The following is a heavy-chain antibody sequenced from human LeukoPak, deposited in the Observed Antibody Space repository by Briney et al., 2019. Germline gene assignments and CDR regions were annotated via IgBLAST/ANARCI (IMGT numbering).Heavy chain of an antibody. D-gene: IGHD6-19*01. Sequence: PSETLSLTCAVYGGSFSGYYWSWIRQPPGKGLEWIGEINHSGSTYYNPSLKSRVTISVDTSKNQFSLKLSSVTAADTAVYYCARGPFAGYSSGWYRVWGQGTLVTVSS. V-gene: IGHV4-34*01. J-gene: IGHJ4*02. CDR2: INHSGST. CDR1: GGSFSGYY. CDR3: ARGPFAGYSSGWYRV.